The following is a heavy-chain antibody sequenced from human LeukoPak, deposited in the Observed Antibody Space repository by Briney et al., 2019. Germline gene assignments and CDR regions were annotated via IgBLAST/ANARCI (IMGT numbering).Heavy chain of an antibody. D-gene: IGHD3/OR15-3a*01. CDR3: ARTGLDGSLSFDY. CDR2: IYSGGST. J-gene: IGHJ4*02. CDR1: GFTVSSNY. Sequence: GGSLRVSCAASGFTVSSNYMSWVRQAPGKGLEWVSVIYSGGSTYYADSAKGRFTISRDNSKNTLYLQMNSLRAEDTAVYYCARTGLDGSLSFDYWGQGTLVTVSS. V-gene: IGHV3-53*01.